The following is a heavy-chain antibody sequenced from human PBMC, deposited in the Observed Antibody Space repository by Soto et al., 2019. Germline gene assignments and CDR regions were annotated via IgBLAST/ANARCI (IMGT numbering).Heavy chain of an antibody. CDR2: ISYDGSNK. J-gene: IGHJ4*02. CDR3: AKTPLVGAKGGYYFDY. V-gene: IGHV3-30*18. Sequence: VGSLRLSCAASGFTFSSYGMHWVRQAPGKGLEWVAVISYDGSNKYYADSVKGRFTISRDNSKNTLYLQMNSLRAEDTAVYYCAKTPLVGAKGGYYFDYWGQGTLVTVSS. D-gene: IGHD1-26*01. CDR1: GFTFSSYG.